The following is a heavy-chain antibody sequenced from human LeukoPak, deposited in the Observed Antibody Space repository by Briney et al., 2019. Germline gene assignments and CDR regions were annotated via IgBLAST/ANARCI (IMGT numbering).Heavy chain of an antibody. Sequence: GESLKISCEGSGYSFTSNWIGWVRQMPGKGLEWMGIIFPADSDTRYSPSFQGQVTISADKSISTAYLQWSSLKASDTAMYYCATLAVAGSGTFGYWGQGTLVTVSS. CDR2: IFPADSDT. J-gene: IGHJ4*02. D-gene: IGHD6-19*01. CDR3: ATLAVAGSGTFGY. CDR1: GYSFTSNW. V-gene: IGHV5-51*01.